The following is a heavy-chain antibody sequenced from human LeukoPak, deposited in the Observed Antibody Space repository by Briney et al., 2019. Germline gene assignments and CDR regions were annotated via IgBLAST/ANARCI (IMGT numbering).Heavy chain of an antibody. V-gene: IGHV3-30*02. CDR2: IRYDGSDK. J-gene: IGHJ6*03. D-gene: IGHD3-9*01. CDR1: GFTFSTYG. CDR3: AKDLSGYSTTWSPGYMDV. Sequence: GGSLRLSCAASGFTFSTYGMHWVRQAPGRGLEWVAFIRYDGSDKYADSVKGRFTLSRDNSKNTLSLRLDSLRPDDTTVYYCAKDLSGYSTTWSPGYMDVWGEGTTVIVSS.